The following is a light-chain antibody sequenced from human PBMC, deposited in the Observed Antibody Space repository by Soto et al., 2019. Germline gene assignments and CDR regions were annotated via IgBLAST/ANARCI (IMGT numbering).Light chain of an antibody. CDR1: QTVINNQ. CDR3: QQYGYSPIT. J-gene: IGKJ5*01. CDR2: AAS. Sequence: DIVLTQSPGTLSLSPGERATLSCRASQTVINNQLAWYQQTPGQAPRLLIYAASSRATGIPDRFSGSGSGTDFTLTIDGLEPEDFVVYYCQQYGYSPITCGQGTRREIK. V-gene: IGKV3-20*01.